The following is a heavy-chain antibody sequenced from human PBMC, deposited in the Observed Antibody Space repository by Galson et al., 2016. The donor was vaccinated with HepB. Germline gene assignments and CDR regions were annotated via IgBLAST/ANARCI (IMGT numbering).Heavy chain of an antibody. J-gene: IGHJ3*02. CDR1: GGTFSNYG. Sequence: FRKTSGGTFSNYGFNWVRQALGHGLEWMGGLIPLVGTVYYAQNFQGRVTMTADKSTSTAYMDLSSLTSEDTAIYYCATYYYNDSGYTAFDMWGQGTIITVSS. V-gene: IGHV1-69*06. CDR2: LIPLVGTV. CDR3: ATYYYNDSGYTAFDM. D-gene: IGHD3-22*01.